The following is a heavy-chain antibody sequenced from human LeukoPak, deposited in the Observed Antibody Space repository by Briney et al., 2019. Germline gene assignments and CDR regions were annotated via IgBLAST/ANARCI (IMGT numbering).Heavy chain of an antibody. CDR2: ISGSSGHT. V-gene: IGHV3-23*01. CDR1: GLTFSSYA. CDR3: AKVGFSEMEWLLYSDH. Sequence: GGSLRLFCAAFGLTFSSYAMSWVRQAPGKGLEWVSAISGSSGHTYYADSVKGRFTISRDNSKNTLYLQMNSLRAEDTAVYYCAKVGFSEMEWLLYSDHWGQGTLVTVSS. D-gene: IGHD3-3*01. J-gene: IGHJ4*02.